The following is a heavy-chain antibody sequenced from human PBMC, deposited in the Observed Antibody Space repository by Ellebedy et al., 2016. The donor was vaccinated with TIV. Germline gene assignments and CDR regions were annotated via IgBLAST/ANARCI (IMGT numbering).Heavy chain of an antibody. Sequence: GESLKISCAASGFTFSSYGMHWVRQAPGKGLEWVAVIWYDGINKYYADSVKGRFTISRDNSKITLYLQMNSLRAEDTAVYYCARHAVGEGATLEYWGQGTLVTDSS. D-gene: IGHD1-26*01. CDR1: GFTFSSYG. J-gene: IGHJ4*02. CDR3: ARHAVGEGATLEY. CDR2: IWYDGINK. V-gene: IGHV3-33*01.